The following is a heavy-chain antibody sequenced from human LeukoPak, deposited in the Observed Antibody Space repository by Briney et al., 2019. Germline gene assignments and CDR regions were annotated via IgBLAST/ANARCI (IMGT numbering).Heavy chain of an antibody. CDR1: GGSFSGYY. V-gene: IGHV4-34*01. J-gene: IGHJ4*02. Sequence: SETLSLTCAVYGGSFSGYYWSWIRQPPGKGLEWIGEINHSGSTNYNPSLKSRVTISVDTSKNQFSLKLSSVTAADTAVYYCAREIPTYDFWSGYYMSHYFDYWGQGTLVTVSS. D-gene: IGHD3-3*01. CDR2: INHSGST. CDR3: AREIPTYDFWSGYYMSHYFDY.